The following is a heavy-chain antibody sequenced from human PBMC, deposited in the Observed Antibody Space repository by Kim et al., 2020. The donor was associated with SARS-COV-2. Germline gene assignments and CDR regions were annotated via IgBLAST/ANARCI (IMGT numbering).Heavy chain of an antibody. J-gene: IGHJ4*02. V-gene: IGHV3-23*01. CDR3: AKDSGNDYGDQFDY. Sequence: GGSLRLSCAASGFTFSRYAMSWVRQAPGKGLDWVSAISGSGGRTNKADPVKGRFTFARDNSKNTVYLQMNSLRAEDTAVYYCAKDSGNDYGDQFDYWGQGTLVTVSS. CDR1: GFTFSRYA. D-gene: IGHD4-17*01. CDR2: ISGSGGRT.